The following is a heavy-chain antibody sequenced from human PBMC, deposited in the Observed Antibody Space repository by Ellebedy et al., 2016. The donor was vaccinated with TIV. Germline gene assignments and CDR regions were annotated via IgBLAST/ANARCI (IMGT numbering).Heavy chain of an antibody. V-gene: IGHV1-2*02. D-gene: IGHD3-10*01. Sequence: ASVKVSCKASGYTFTANYMHWVRQAPGQGLEWMGWINPDSGGTNFAQKFQGRVTMTRDTSASTVYMDLRSLRAGDTAVYYCATSTSSSGTYAHDSWGQGTLVTVSS. CDR3: ATSTSSSGTYAHDS. CDR2: INPDSGGT. CDR1: GYTFTANY. J-gene: IGHJ4*02.